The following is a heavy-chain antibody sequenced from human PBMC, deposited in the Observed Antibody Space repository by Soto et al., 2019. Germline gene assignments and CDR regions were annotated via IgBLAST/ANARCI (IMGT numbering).Heavy chain of an antibody. J-gene: IGHJ4*01. D-gene: IGHD3-16*01. CDR3: ASRAFY. CDR2: ISSTGGST. CDR1: GFTFGNYA. V-gene: IGHV3-23*01. Sequence: PGGSLRLSCAASGFTFGNYAMTWVRRAPGKGLEWVSAISSTGGSTYYADSVKGRFTISRDNSKNTLYLQMSSLSAEDTAVYYCASRAFYWGHGTLVTVSS.